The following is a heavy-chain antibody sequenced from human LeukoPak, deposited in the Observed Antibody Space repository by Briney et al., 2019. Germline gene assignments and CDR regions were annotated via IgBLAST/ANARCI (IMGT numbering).Heavy chain of an antibody. V-gene: IGHV1-8*01. CDR3: ARGSRTRGTKVRGVGYGMDV. D-gene: IGHD3-10*01. Sequence: ASVKVSCKASGYTFTSYDINWVRQATGQGLEWMGWMNPNSGNTGYAQKFQGRVTMTRNTSISTAYMELSSLRSEDTAVYYCARGSRTRGTKVRGVGYGMDVWGQGTTVTVSS. CDR1: GYTFTSYD. CDR2: MNPNSGNT. J-gene: IGHJ6*02.